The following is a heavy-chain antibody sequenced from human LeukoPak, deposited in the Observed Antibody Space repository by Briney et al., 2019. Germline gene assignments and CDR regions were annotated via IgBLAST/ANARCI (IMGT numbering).Heavy chain of an antibody. Sequence: GGSLRLSCAASGFSFSSFAMHWVRQAPGKGLEWVAFIRYDGSEKYHADSVKGRLTISRDNSKKTLYLQMNSLRGEDTAVYYCAKDPAASTTGGYFEYWGQGAPVIVSS. CDR3: AKDPAASTTGGYFEY. CDR1: GFSFSSFA. V-gene: IGHV3-30*02. J-gene: IGHJ1*01. D-gene: IGHD4-17*01. CDR2: IRYDGSEK.